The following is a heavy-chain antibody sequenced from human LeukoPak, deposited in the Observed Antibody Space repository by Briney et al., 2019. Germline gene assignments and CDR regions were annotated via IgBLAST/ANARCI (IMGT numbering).Heavy chain of an antibody. CDR1: GGSISSSSYY. Sequence: SQTLSLTCTVSGGSISSSSYYWGWIRQPPGKGLEWIGSIYYSGSTYYNPSLKSRVTISVDTSKNQFSLKLSSVTAADTAVYYCARGGSGRPDYWGQGTLVTVSS. V-gene: IGHV4-39*01. CDR3: ARGGSGRPDY. CDR2: IYYSGST. D-gene: IGHD6-25*01. J-gene: IGHJ4*02.